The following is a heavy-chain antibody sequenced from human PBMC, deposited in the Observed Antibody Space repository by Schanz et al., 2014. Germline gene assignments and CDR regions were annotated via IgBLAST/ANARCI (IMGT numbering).Heavy chain of an antibody. J-gene: IGHJ6*02. CDR2: ISHSGGSK. CDR1: GFTFSSYS. V-gene: IGHV3-23*04. D-gene: IGHD2-15*01. CDR3: AKGMGYCSGGTCYDYYYYGLDV. Sequence: EVHLVESGGGLVKRGGSLRLSCAASGFTFSSYSMNWVRQAPGKGLEWVSSISHSGGSKYYADSVKGRFTISRDNSENTLYLQMNSLSADDTAVFYCAKGMGYCSGGTCYDYYYYGLDVWGQGTTVTVSS.